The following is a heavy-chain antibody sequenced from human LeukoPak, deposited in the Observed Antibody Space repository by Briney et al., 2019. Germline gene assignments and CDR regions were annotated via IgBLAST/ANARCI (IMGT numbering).Heavy chain of an antibody. CDR1: GGSFSGYY. CDR3: ARVQTGYSSGGYAPPNCFAP. D-gene: IGHD6-19*01. V-gene: IGHV4-34*01. J-gene: IGHJ5*02. CDR2: INHSGST. Sequence: SETLSLTCAVYGGSFSGYYWGWIRQPPGKGLEWIGEINHSGSTNYNPSLKSRVTISVDTSKNQFSLKLSSVTAADTAVYYCARVQTGYSSGGYAPPNCFAPGGQGTLVTVSS.